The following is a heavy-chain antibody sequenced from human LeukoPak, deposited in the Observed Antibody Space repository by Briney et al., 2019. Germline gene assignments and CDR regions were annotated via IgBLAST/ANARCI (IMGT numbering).Heavy chain of an antibody. Sequence: GGSLRLSCAASGFTSSSYWMSWVRQAPGKGLEWVANIKQDGSEKYYVDSVKGRFTISRDNAKNSLYPQMNSLRAEDTAVYYCARDRGSSGWYEFDYWGQGTLVTVSS. CDR1: GFTSSSYW. V-gene: IGHV3-7*01. J-gene: IGHJ4*02. CDR2: IKQDGSEK. CDR3: ARDRGSSGWYEFDY. D-gene: IGHD6-19*01.